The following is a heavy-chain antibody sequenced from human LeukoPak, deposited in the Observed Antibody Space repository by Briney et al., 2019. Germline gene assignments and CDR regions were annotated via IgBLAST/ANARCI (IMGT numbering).Heavy chain of an antibody. J-gene: IGHJ4*02. CDR3: AKQSAGSAAWYSLHYDF. CDR2: VAGGGGGT. CDR1: GFTLSSYA. D-gene: IGHD6-13*01. Sequence: GGSLGLSCAASGFTLSSYAMTWVRQAPGRGLEWVSSVAGGGGGTYYADSVKGRFTISRDNSKDTLYLQMNGLRAEDTAVYFCAKQSAGSAAWYSLHYDFWGQGTLVTVSS. V-gene: IGHV3-23*01.